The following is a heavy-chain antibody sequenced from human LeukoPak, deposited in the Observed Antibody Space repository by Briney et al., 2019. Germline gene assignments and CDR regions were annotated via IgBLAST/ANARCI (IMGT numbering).Heavy chain of an antibody. CDR2: ISYDGSNK. CDR3: ARKNGLDC. CDR1: GFTLSSYG. J-gene: IGHJ4*02. V-gene: IGHV3-30*03. Sequence: GGSLRLSCAASGFTLSSYGMHWVRQAPGKGLEWVAVISYDGSNKYYADFVKGRFTISRDNSKNTLYLQMNSLRAEDTAVYYCARKNGLDCWGQGTLVTVSS.